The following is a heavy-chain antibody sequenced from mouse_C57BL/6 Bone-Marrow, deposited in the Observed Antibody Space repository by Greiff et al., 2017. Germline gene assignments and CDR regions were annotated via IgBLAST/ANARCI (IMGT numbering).Heavy chain of an antibody. J-gene: IGHJ4*01. D-gene: IGHD2-4*01. Sequence: EVKLVESGGDLVKPGGSLKLSCAASGFTFSSYGMSWVRQTPDKRLEWVATISSGGSYTYYPDSVKGRFTISRDNAKNTLYLQMSSLKSEDTAMYDCARLEITTVPYYYAMDYWGQGTSVTVSS. CDR1: GFTFSSYG. CDR2: ISSGGSYT. V-gene: IGHV5-6*01. CDR3: ARLEITTVPYYYAMDY.